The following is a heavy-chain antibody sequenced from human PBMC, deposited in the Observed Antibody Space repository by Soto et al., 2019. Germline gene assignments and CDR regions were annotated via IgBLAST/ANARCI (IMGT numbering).Heavy chain of an antibody. Sequence: GGSLRLSCAASGFTFSSYWMSWVRQAPGKGLEWVANIKQGGTEKYYINSVKGRFTISRDNAKNSLYLQMNSLRAEDMAVYYCATDSPFEFWGQGTLVTVSS. CDR3: ATDSPFEF. CDR1: GFTFSSYW. J-gene: IGHJ4*02. D-gene: IGHD5-18*01. CDR2: IKQGGTEK. V-gene: IGHV3-7*03.